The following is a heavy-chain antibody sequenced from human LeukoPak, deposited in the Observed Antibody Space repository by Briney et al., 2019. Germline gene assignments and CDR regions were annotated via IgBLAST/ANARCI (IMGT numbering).Heavy chain of an antibody. CDR2: ISSSSSAI. CDR3: AREMTTADGYYYYYMDV. J-gene: IGHJ6*03. D-gene: IGHD4-17*01. CDR1: VFTFGSYG. Sequence: GGSLRLSCAASVFTFGSYGMDWVRQAPGKGLEWVSYISSSSSAIYYADSVKGRFTISRDNAKNSLYLQMNGLRDEDTAVYNCAREMTTADGYYYYYMDVWGKGTTVTVSS. V-gene: IGHV3-48*02.